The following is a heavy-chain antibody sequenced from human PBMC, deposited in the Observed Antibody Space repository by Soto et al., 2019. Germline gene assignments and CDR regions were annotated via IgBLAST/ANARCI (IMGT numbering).Heavy chain of an antibody. V-gene: IGHV3-23*01. CDR1: GFTFSSYA. J-gene: IGHJ1*01. D-gene: IGHD3-22*01. Sequence: EVQLLESGGGLVQPGGSLRLSCAASGFTFSSYAMSWVRQAPGKGLEWVSAISGSGGSTYYADSVKSRFTISRDNSKNTLYLQMNSLRAEDTAVYYCAKDPDSLYDSSGYQYFQHWGQGTLVTVSS. CDR3: AKDPDSLYDSSGYQYFQH. CDR2: ISGSGGST.